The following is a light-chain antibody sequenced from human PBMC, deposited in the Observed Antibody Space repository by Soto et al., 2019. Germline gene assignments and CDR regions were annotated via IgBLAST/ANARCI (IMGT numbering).Light chain of an antibody. CDR1: LTVSTN. V-gene: IGKV3-15*01. CDR3: QQYNNWPPGAT. Sequence: DIVMTQSPATLSLSPGDRATLSCWASLTVSTNLAWYQQKPDQAPRLLIYYTSTRATGIPARFSGSGSAKEFTLTISSLQPEDSAVYYCQQYNNWPPGATFGPGTKV. CDR2: YTS. J-gene: IGKJ3*01.